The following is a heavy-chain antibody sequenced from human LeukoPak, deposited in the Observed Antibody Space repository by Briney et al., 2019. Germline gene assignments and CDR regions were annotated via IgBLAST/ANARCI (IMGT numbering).Heavy chain of an antibody. Sequence: GALRLSCAASGFTFSGYWMSWVRQAPGKGLEWVANINQDGSEKYYVDSVKGRFTVSRDNAKNSLSLQMSNLRAEDTAIYYCARARGASRASNWFDPWGQGTLVTVSS. D-gene: IGHD1-26*01. V-gene: IGHV3-7*01. CDR3: ARARGASRASNWFDP. J-gene: IGHJ5*02. CDR2: INQDGSEK. CDR1: GFTFSGYW.